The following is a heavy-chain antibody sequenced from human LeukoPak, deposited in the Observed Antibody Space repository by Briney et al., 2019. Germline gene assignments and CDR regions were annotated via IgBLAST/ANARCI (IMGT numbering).Heavy chain of an antibody. Sequence: SETLSLTCTVSGGSISSSSYYWGWIRQPPGKGLEWIGSIYYSGSTYYNPSLKSRVTISVDTSKNQFPLKLSSVTAADTAVYYCARPLRGAAAGPDFDYRGQGTLVTVSS. CDR3: ARPLRGAAAGPDFDY. CDR2: IYYSGST. D-gene: IGHD6-13*01. J-gene: IGHJ4*02. V-gene: IGHV4-39*01. CDR1: GGSISSSSYY.